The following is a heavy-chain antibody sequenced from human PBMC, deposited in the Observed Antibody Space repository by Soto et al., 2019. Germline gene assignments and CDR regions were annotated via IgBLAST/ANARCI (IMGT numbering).Heavy chain of an antibody. V-gene: IGHV4-30-2*01. CDR1: GGSISSDGYS. J-gene: IGHJ2*01. CDR3: AREGGSGRPDWYFNV. CDR2: IFHSGST. D-gene: IGHD1-26*01. Sequence: QLQLQESGSGLVKPAQTLSLTGAVSGGSISSDGYSWSWLRRPPGKGLAWIGSIFHSGSTHYNPSLKGRVTMSVDGSKNHFSLELSSVTAADTAVYYFAREGGSGRPDWYFNVWGRGTLGTVSS.